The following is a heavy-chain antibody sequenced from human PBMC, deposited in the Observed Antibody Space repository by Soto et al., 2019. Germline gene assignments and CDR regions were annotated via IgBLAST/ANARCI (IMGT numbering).Heavy chain of an antibody. J-gene: IGHJ6*02. CDR3: ARVEAVAGLYNYHGLDV. V-gene: IGHV1-69*12. D-gene: IGHD6-19*01. Sequence: QVQLVQSGAVVKKPGSSVKVSCKVSGGTFSNYAIDWVRLAPGHGLEWMGGIVPIFGTTYYTQKFQGRATIIADDSTTRAYLEMSSLRSEDTAIYYCARVEAVAGLYNYHGLDVWGQGTAVTVSS. CDR1: GGTFSNYA. CDR2: IVPIFGTT.